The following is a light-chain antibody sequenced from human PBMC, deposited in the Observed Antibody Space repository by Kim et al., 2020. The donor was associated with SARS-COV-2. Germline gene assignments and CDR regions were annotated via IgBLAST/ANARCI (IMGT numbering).Light chain of an antibody. J-gene: IGLJ1*01. Sequence: STNSCTGTSSDVGDYNYVSWYQQQPGKSPKLIIYDVNKRPSGVSNRFSGSKSGNPASLTISGLQSEDEADYYCSSYTASSTSLYVFGTGTKVTVL. CDR3: SSYTASSTSLYV. CDR1: SSDVGDYNY. CDR2: DVN. V-gene: IGLV2-14*03.